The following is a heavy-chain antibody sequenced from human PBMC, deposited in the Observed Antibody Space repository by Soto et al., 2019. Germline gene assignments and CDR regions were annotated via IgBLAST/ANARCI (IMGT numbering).Heavy chain of an antibody. Sequence: QITLKESGPTLVKPTQTLTLTCTFSGFSLTGSGVGVGWIRQPPGKALGWLALIYWDDDKRYSPSLKSRLTSTKDTSKNQVALTVTNMDPVDTATYYCARFLWSDTSLYYFDYWGQGTLVTVSS. V-gene: IGHV2-5*02. CDR3: ARFLWSDTSLYYFDY. J-gene: IGHJ4*02. CDR1: GFSLTGSGVG. D-gene: IGHD3-3*01. CDR2: IYWDDDK.